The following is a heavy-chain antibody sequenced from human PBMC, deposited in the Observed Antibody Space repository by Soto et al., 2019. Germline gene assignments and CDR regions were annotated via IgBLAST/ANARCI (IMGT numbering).Heavy chain of an antibody. CDR2: VIGYNGDT. V-gene: IGHV1-18*01. CDR1: GYTFSRYG. J-gene: IGHJ6*02. CDR3: AKNGQPPYYYYGMDV. D-gene: IGHD2-8*01. Sequence: GASVKVSCKASGYTFSRYGISWVRQAPGQGLEWMGWVIGYNGDTKYAQKVQGRVTMTIDTSTYTAYMELRSLTSDDTAKYYCAKNGQPPYYYYGMDVWG.